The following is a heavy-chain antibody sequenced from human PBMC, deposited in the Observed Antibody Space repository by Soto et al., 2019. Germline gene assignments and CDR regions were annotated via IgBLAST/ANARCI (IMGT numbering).Heavy chain of an antibody. CDR1: GGSISSGPYY. D-gene: IGHD2-2*01. V-gene: IGHV4-31*03. CDR3: ARDIVVEPAVILGSYYYYAMDV. CDR2: IYSSGTT. Sequence: SETLSLTCTVSGGSISSGPYYWSWIRQHPGKGLEWVGYIYSSGTTYYNPSLKSCATISADTSQNQVSLKLSSVTAADTAVYYCARDIVVEPAVILGSYYYYAMDVWAKGPRSPSP. J-gene: IGHJ6*02.